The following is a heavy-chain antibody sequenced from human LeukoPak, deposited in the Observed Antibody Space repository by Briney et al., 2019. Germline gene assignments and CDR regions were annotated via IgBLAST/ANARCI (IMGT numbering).Heavy chain of an antibody. J-gene: IGHJ5*02. CDR2: IYSGGST. V-gene: IGHV3-53*01. CDR3: ARVGGLWFGRGPYNWFDP. D-gene: IGHD3-10*01. CDR1: GFTVSSNY. Sequence: PGGSLRLSCAASGFTVSSNYMSWVRQAPGKGLEWVSVIYSGGSTYYADSVKGRFTISRDNSKNTLYLQMNSLRAEDTAVYYCARVGGLWFGRGPYNWFDPWGQGTLVTVSS.